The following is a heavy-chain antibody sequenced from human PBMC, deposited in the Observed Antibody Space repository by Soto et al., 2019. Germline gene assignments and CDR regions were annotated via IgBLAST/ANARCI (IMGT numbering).Heavy chain of an antibody. V-gene: IGHV3-30-3*01. D-gene: IGHD4-17*01. CDR3: ARGSGDYGGMDV. J-gene: IGHJ6*02. CDR1: GFTFSSYA. Sequence: GGSLRLSCAASGFTFSSYAMHWVRQAPGKGLEWVAVISYDGSNKYYADSVKGRFTISRDNSKNTLYLQMNSLRAEDTAVYYCARGSGDYGGMDVWGQGTTVTVSS. CDR2: ISYDGSNK.